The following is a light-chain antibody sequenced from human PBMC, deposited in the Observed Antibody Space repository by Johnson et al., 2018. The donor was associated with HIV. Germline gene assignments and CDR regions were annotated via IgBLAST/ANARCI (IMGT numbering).Light chain of an antibody. J-gene: IGLJ1*01. V-gene: IGLV1-51*01. Sequence: QSVLKQPPSVSAAPGQKVTISCSGSNSNIGNNYVSWYQHLPGTTPKLLIYDNNKRPSGIPDRFSGSKSGTSATLGITGLQTGDEADYYCGTWDSSLSAGGVFGTGTKVTVL. CDR1: NSNIGNNY. CDR2: DNN. CDR3: GTWDSSLSAGGV.